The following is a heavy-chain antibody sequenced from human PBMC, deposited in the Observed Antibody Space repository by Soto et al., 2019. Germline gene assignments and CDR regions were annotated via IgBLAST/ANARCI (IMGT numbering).Heavy chain of an antibody. D-gene: IGHD2-8*01. V-gene: IGHV1-46*01. Sequence: VKVSCKASGYTFTSYYMHWVRQAPGQGLEWMGIINPSGGSTSYAQKFQGRVTMTRDTSTSTVYMELSSLRSEDTAVYYCARGAPNYCTNGVCPYYYYYGMDVWGQGTTVTVSS. J-gene: IGHJ6*02. CDR3: ARGAPNYCTNGVCPYYYYYGMDV. CDR2: INPSGGST. CDR1: GYTFTSYY.